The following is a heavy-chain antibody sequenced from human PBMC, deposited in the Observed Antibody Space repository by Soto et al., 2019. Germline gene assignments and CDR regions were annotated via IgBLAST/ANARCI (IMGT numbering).Heavy chain of an antibody. J-gene: IGHJ6*02. V-gene: IGHV4-4*07. D-gene: IGHD5-18*01. CDR1: GGSISSYY. CDR3: ARGGMPRYSYGAQPYYYYYGMDV. Sequence: PSETLSLTCTVYGGSISSYYWSWIRQPAGKGLEWIGRIYTSGSTNYNPSLKSRVTMSVDTSKSQFSLKLSSVTAADTAVYYCARGGMPRYSYGAQPYYYYYGMDVWGQGTTVTVSS. CDR2: IYTSGST.